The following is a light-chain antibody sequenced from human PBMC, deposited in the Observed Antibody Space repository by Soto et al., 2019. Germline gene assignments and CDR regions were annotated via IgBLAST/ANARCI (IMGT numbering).Light chain of an antibody. CDR1: QSISSW. J-gene: IGKJ1*01. CDR3: QQYKGT. V-gene: IGKV1-5*01. Sequence: DIQMTQSPSTLSASVGDRVTITCRASQSISSWLAWCQQKPGKAPKLLIYDASSLESGVPSRFSGSGSGTEFTLTISSLQPDDFATYYCQQYKGTFGQGTKVDIK. CDR2: DAS.